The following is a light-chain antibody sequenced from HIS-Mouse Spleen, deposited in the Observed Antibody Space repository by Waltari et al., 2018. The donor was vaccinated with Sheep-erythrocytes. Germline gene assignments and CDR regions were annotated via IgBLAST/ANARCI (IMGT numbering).Light chain of an antibody. J-gene: IGLJ1*01. CDR1: TSDVGGYNY. Sequence: QSALTQPASVSGSPGPSITIPCTGTTSDVGGYNYVSWYLQHPGKAPKLMIYDVSNRPSGVSNRFSGSKSGNTASLTISGLQAEDEADYYCSSYTSSSSYVFGTGTKVTVL. CDR3: SSYTSSSSYV. V-gene: IGLV2-14*03. CDR2: DVS.